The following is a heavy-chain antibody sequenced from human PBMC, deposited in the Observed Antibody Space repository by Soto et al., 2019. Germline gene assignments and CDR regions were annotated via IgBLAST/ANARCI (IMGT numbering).Heavy chain of an antibody. D-gene: IGHD3-10*01. V-gene: IGHV1-18*01. J-gene: IGHJ6*02. Sequence: QVQLVQSGAEVKKPGASVKVSCKASGYTFTSYGISWVRQAPGQGLEWMGWISAYNGNTNYAQKLQGRVTMTTDTSTSTAYMELRSLRSDDTAVYYCAREDGYYYGSGSYYRAPMNYDMDVWGQGTTVTVSS. CDR1: GYTFTSYG. CDR2: ISAYNGNT. CDR3: AREDGYYYGSGSYYRAPMNYDMDV.